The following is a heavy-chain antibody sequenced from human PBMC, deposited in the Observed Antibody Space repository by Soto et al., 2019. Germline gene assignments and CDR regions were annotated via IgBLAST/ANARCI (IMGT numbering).Heavy chain of an antibody. J-gene: IGHJ6*02. CDR1: GGTFSSYA. D-gene: IGHD6-6*01. Sequence: SVKVSCKASGGTFSSYAISWVRQAPGQGLEWMGGIIPIFGTANYAQKFQGRVTITADKSTSTAYMELSSLRSEDTAVYYCAREDASSSSDDYYYYGMDVWGRGTTVTVSS. CDR3: AREDASSSSDDYYYYGMDV. V-gene: IGHV1-69*06. CDR2: IIPIFGTA.